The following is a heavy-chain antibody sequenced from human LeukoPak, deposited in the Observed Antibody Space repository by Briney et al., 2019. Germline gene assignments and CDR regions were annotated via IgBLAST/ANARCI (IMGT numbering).Heavy chain of an antibody. V-gene: IGHV4-39*07. J-gene: IGHJ6*03. CDR1: GGSIRSSSYY. CDR2: IYYSGST. D-gene: IGHD3-16*01. CDR3: ARRQLIRGRDYYYMDI. Sequence: PSETLSLTCTVSGGSIRSSSYYWGWIRQPPGQGLDWIGSIYYSGSTYYNPSLKSRVTISVDTSKNRFSLKLSPVTAADTAIYYCARRQLIRGRDYYYMDIWGNGTTVIVSS.